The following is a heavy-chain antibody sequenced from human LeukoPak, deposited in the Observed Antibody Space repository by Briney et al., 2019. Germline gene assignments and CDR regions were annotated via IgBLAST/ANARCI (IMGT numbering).Heavy chain of an antibody. Sequence: GGSLRLSCAASGFTFSSYAMNWVRQAPGKGLEWVSSISRRSADIYYADSVKGRFTISRDNAKNSVFLQMNNLRVEDTAIYYCARRGYHDSSGYDYWGQGTPVAVSS. CDR1: GFTFSSYA. CDR2: ISRRSADI. D-gene: IGHD3-22*01. J-gene: IGHJ4*02. CDR3: ARRGYHDSSGYDY. V-gene: IGHV3-21*06.